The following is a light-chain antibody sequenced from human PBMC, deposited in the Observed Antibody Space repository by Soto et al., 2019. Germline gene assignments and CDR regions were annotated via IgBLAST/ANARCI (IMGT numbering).Light chain of an antibody. CDR3: QQYGSSPPVT. CDR1: QSVSSSY. J-gene: IGKJ5*01. V-gene: IGKV3-20*01. CDR2: GAS. Sequence: EIVLTQSPGTLSLSPGERATLSCRASQSVSSSYLAWYQQKPGQAPRLLIYGASGRATGIPDRFSGSGSGTDFTLTISRLEPEDFALYYCQQYGSSPPVTFGQGTRLEI.